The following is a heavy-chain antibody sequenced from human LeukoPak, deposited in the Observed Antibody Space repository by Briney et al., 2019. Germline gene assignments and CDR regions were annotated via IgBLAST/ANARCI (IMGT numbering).Heavy chain of an antibody. CDR1: GFTFSSYA. D-gene: IGHD5-12*01. J-gene: IGHJ4*02. Sequence: PGRSLRLSCAASGFTFSSYAMHWVRQAPGKGVEGGAVISYDGSNKYYADSVKGRFTISRDNSKNTLYLQMNSLRAEDTAVYYCAREDNFVATIKGYFDYWGQGTLVTVSS. V-gene: IGHV3-30*04. CDR2: ISYDGSNK. CDR3: AREDNFVATIKGYFDY.